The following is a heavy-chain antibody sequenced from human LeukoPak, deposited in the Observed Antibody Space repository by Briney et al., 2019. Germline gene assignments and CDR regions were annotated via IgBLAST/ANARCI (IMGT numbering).Heavy chain of an antibody. V-gene: IGHV4-34*01. CDR2: INHRGST. D-gene: IGHD2-15*01. CDR1: GGSFSGYY. J-gene: IGHJ4*02. CDR3: ARIHRYCSGGACYVLDN. Sequence: KSSETLSLTCAVYGGSFSGYYWSWIRQPPGKGLEWIGEINHRGSTNYNPSLKSRVTISVDTSRNQFSLQLSSVTAADTAVYYCARIHRYCSGGACYVLDNWGQGTLVAVSS.